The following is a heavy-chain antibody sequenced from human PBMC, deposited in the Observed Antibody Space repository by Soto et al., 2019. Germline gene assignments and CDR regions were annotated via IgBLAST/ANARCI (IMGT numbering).Heavy chain of an antibody. J-gene: IGHJ3*02. CDR1: GGSISSGGYS. CDR2: IYHSGST. Sequence: TLSLTCAVSGGSISSGGYSWSWIRQPPGKGLEWIGYIYHSGSTYYNPSPKSRITISVDTARNQFSLKLSSVTAADTAVYYCARHPSASGDSFDIWGQGTMVTVSS. CDR3: ARHPSASGDSFDI. V-gene: IGHV4-30-2*01. D-gene: IGHD6-13*01.